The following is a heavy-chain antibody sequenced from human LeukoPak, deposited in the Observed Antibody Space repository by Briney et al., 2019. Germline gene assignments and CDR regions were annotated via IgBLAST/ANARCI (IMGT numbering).Heavy chain of an antibody. CDR1: GFTFSSYA. CDR3: AKPGAGADYGDRFDS. Sequence: GGSLRLSCAASGFTFSSYAMTWVRQAPGKGLEWVSTLSGSGGTTCYADSVKGRFTISRDNSKNTLYLQMNSLRADDTALYYCAKPGAGADYGDRFDSWGQGTLVTVSS. J-gene: IGHJ4*02. D-gene: IGHD4-17*01. V-gene: IGHV3-23*01. CDR2: LSGSGGTT.